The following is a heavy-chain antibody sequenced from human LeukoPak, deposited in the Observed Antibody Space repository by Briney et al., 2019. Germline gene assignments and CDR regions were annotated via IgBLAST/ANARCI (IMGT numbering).Heavy chain of an antibody. D-gene: IGHD3-10*01. CDR1: GFTFSSYA. V-gene: IGHV3-23*01. CDR3: AKDLELLWFGELLRDLFDY. CDR2: ISGSGGST. Sequence: PGGSLRLSCAASGFTFSSYAMSWVRQAPGKGLEWVSAISGSGGSTDYADSVKGRFTISRDNSKNTLYLQMNSLRVEDTAVYYCAKDLELLWFGELLRDLFDYWGQGTLVTVSS. J-gene: IGHJ4*02.